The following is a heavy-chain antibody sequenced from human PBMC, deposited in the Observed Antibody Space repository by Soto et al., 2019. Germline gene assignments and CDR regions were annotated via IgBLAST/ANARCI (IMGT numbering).Heavy chain of an antibody. J-gene: IGHJ6*03. V-gene: IGHV4-39*07. CDR3: ARLPDYDFWSGYFVGHKGDYYYYMDV. D-gene: IGHD3-3*01. CDR2: IYYSGST. CDR1: GGSISSSSYY. Sequence: SETLSLTCTVSGGSISSSSYYWGWIRQPPGKGLEWIGSIYYSGSTYYNPSLKSRVTISVDTSKNQFSLKLSSVTAADTAVYYCARLPDYDFWSGYFVGHKGDYYYYMDVWGKGTTVTVSS.